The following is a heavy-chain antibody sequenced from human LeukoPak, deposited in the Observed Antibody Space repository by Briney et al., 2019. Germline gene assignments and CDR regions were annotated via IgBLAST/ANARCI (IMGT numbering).Heavy chain of an antibody. CDR3: ARQTTVTTQSDY. J-gene: IGHJ4*02. CDR2: IDPIDSYT. D-gene: IGHD4-17*01. CDR1: GYIFSNYW. Sequence: GESLRISCEGSGYIFSNYWISWVRQMPGKGLEWMGRIDPIDSYTNYSPSFQGHVTFSVDKSINTAYLQGSSLKASDTAMYSCARQTTVTTQSDYWGQGTLVTVSS. V-gene: IGHV5-10-1*01.